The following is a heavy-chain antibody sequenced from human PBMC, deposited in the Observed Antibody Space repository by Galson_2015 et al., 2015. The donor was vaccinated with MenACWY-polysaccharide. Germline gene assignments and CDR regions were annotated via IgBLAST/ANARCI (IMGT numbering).Heavy chain of an antibody. CDR1: GFTFSTYA. CDR3: ARDWMDYRRTSRATRSNWFDP. Sequence: SLRLSCAVSGFTFSTYAMNWVRQAPGKGLEWISYISPSTSNIYYTDSVQGRFTISRDNAKNSLYLQMNSLRDEDTAVYYCARDWMDYRRTSRATRSNWFDPWGQGTLVTVSS. D-gene: IGHD6-6*01. V-gene: IGHV3-48*02. CDR2: ISPSTSNI. J-gene: IGHJ5*02.